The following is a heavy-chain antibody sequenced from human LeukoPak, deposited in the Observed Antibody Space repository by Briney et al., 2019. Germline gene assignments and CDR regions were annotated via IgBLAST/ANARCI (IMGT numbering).Heavy chain of an antibody. CDR1: GYTFTSYD. J-gene: IGHJ4*02. CDR3: ARSLGWYYDFWSDYYSPFDY. Sequence: ASVKVSCKASGYTFTSYDINWVRQATGQGLEWMGWMNPNSGNTGYAQKFQGRVTITRNTSISTAYMELSSLRSEDTAVYYCARSLGWYYDFWSDYYSPFDYWGQGTLVTVSS. V-gene: IGHV1-8*03. D-gene: IGHD3-3*01. CDR2: MNPNSGNT.